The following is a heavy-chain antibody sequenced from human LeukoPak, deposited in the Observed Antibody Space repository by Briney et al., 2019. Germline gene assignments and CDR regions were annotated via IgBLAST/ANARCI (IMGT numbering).Heavy chain of an antibody. J-gene: IGHJ5*02. CDR1: GFIFTDYF. D-gene: IGHD1-26*01. CDR3: ARSYSGSRRGNFDQ. CDR2: ISSDGTTI. Sequence: GGSLRLSCAASGFIFTDYFINWIRQAPGKGPEWVSYISSDGTTIEYAESVKGRFTISRDNAKNSVHLQMNSLRAEDTAVYYCARSYSGSRRGNFDQWGQGTLITVSS. V-gene: IGHV3-11*01.